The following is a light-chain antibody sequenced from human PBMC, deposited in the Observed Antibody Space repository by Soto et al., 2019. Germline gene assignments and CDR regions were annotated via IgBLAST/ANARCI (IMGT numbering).Light chain of an antibody. J-gene: IGLJ2*01. CDR1: SSDVGGYNY. V-gene: IGLV2-14*01. CDR3: SSYTSSSWKV. CDR2: DVS. Sequence: QSALTQPASVSGSPGQSITISCTGTSSDVGGYNYVSWYQQHPGKAPKLMIYDVSNRPSGVSNRFSGSKSGNTASLTISGLQAEDEADYYCSSYTSSSWKVFGGGTKLTVL.